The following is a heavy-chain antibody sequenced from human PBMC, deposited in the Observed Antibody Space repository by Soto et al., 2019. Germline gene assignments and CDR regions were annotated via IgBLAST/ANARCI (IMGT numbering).Heavy chain of an antibody. CDR2: ISYDGSNK. J-gene: IGHJ6*01. V-gene: IGHV3-30-3*01. D-gene: IGHD6-13*01. Sequence: QVQLVESGGGVVQPGRSLRLSCAASGFTFSSYAMHWVRQAPGKGLEWVAVISYDGSNKYYADSVKGRFTISRDNSKNTLYLQMNSLRAEDTAVYYCARVRRHHVEQHGRGMDVW. CDR1: GFTFSSYA. CDR3: ARVRRHHVEQHGRGMDV.